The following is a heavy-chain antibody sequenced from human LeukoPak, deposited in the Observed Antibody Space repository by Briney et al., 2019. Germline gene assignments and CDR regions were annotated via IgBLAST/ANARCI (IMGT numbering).Heavy chain of an antibody. V-gene: IGHV4-38-2*01. D-gene: IGHD6-13*01. CDR2: IYHSGST. CDR3: ARLGEYSSSWNNWFDP. CDR1: GYSISSGYY. J-gene: IGHJ5*02. Sequence: PSETLSLTCAVSGYSISSGYYWGWIRPPPGKGLEWIGSIYHSGSTYYNPSLKSRVTISVDTSKNQFSLKLSSVTAADTAVYYCARLGEYSSSWNNWFDPWGQGTLVTVSS.